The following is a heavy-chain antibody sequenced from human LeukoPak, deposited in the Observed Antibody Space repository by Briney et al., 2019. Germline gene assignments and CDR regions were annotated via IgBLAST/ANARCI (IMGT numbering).Heavy chain of an antibody. Sequence: ASVKVSCKASGYTFTSYAMHWVRQAPGQRLEWMGWINAGNGNTKYSQKFQGRVTITRDTSASTAYMELSSLRSEDTAVYYCARTYYDFWSGPTTDYYYGMDVWGQGTTVTVSS. CDR3: ARTYYDFWSGPTTDYYYGMDV. V-gene: IGHV1-3*01. CDR2: INAGNGNT. CDR1: GYTFTSYA. D-gene: IGHD3-3*01. J-gene: IGHJ6*02.